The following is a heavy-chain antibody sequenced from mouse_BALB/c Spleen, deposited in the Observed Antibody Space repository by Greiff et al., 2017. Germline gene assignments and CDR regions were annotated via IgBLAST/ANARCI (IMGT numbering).Heavy chain of an antibody. Sequence: VQLKQSGAELVKPGASVKLSCTASGFNIKDTYMHWVKQRPEQGLEWIGRIDPANGNTKYDPKFQGKATITADTSSNTAYLQLSSLTSEDTAVYYCARHYRYDGGFDYWGQGTTLTVSS. CDR3: ARHYRYDGGFDY. V-gene: IGHV14-3*02. CDR2: IDPANGNT. D-gene: IGHD2-14*01. CDR1: GFNIKDTY. J-gene: IGHJ2*01.